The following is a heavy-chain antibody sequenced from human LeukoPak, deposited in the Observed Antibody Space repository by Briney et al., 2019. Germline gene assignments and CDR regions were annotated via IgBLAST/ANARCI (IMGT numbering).Heavy chain of an antibody. Sequence: PSQTLSLTCTVSVGSISSGSYYWSWIRQPAGKGLEWIGRIYTSRSTNYNPSLKSRVTISVDTSKNQFSLKLSSVTAADTAVYYCARATSIAARGYFQHWGQGTLVTVSS. V-gene: IGHV4-61*02. CDR3: ARATSIAARGYFQH. D-gene: IGHD6-6*01. CDR2: IYTSRST. J-gene: IGHJ1*01. CDR1: VGSISSGSYY.